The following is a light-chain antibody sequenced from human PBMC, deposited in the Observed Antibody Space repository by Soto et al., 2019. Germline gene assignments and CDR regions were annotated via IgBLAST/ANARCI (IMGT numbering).Light chain of an antibody. CDR3: CSFAVGDALV. CDR2: EGT. Sequence: QSVLTQPASESASPGQSITISCTGTSSNVGTYALVSWYQHHPDKAPKLIIYEGTKRPSGISSRFSGSKSGNTASLTISGLQAEDDADYDCCSFAVGDALVFGGGTKLTVL. J-gene: IGLJ2*01. CDR1: SSNVGTYAL. V-gene: IGLV2-23*01.